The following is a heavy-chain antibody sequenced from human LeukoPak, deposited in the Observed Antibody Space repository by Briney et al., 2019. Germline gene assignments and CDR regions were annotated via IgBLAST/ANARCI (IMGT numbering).Heavy chain of an antibody. CDR1: GFTFSSYA. CDR3: AKDYSNYEVDY. V-gene: IGHV3-30*04. Sequence: GGSLRLSCAASGFTFSSYAMHWVRQAPGKGLEWVAVISYDGSNKYYADSVKGRFTISRDNSKNTLYLQMNSPRAEDTAVYYCAKDYSNYEVDYWGQGTLVTVSS. CDR2: ISYDGSNK. J-gene: IGHJ4*02. D-gene: IGHD4-11*01.